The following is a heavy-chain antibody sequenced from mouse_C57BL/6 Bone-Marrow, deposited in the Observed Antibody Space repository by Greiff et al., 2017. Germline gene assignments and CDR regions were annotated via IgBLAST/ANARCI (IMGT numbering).Heavy chain of an antibody. D-gene: IGHD1-1*01. CDR2: ISSGGSYT. V-gene: IGHV5-6*01. CDR3: AKHYYGSSYGTY. CDR1: GFTFSSYG. Sequence: EVKVVESGGDLVKPGGSLKLSCAASGFTFSSYGMSWVRQTPDKRLEWVATISSGGSYTYYPDSVKGRVTISRDNAKNTLYLQMSSLKSEDTAMYYCAKHYYGSSYGTYWGQGTTLTVSS. J-gene: IGHJ2*01.